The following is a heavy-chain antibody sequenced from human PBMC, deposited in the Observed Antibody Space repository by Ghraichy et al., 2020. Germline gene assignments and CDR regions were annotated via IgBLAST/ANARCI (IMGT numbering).Heavy chain of an antibody. D-gene: IGHD3-22*01. CDR1: GGSVSSYY. CDR2: IYTSGTT. J-gene: IGHJ4*02. V-gene: IGHV4-4*07. CDR3: ARDGFYYDSSGFDS. Sequence: ESLNISCSVSGGSVSSYYWSWIRQAAGKGLEWIGRIYTSGTTDYNPSLKSRVTMSVDTSKNQFSLEVTSVTAADTAVYYCARDGFYYDSSGFDSWVQGILVTVSS.